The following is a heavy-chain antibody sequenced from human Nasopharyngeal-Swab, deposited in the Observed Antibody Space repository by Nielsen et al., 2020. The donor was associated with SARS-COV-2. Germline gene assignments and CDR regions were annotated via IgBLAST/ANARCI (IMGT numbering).Heavy chain of an antibody. CDR1: GFTYSTYA. V-gene: IGHV3-23*01. CDR3: ARDLSSIWTSGLGV. Sequence: GESLKISCVASGFTYSTYAMSWVRQAPGKGLEWVSGISGSGGNTYYADSVKGRFTISRDNSMETLYLQMNSLRVEDTAVYYCARDLSSIWTSGLGVWGQGTTVIVSS. D-gene: IGHD6-13*01. J-gene: IGHJ6*02. CDR2: ISGSGGNT.